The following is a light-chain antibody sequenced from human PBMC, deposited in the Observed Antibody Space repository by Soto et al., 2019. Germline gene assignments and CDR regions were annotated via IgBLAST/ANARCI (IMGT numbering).Light chain of an antibody. V-gene: IGKV1-27*01. Sequence: DIQMTQSPSSLSASVGDRVTLTCRASQDISQYLAWYQQRPGKVPKVLIYYASTLQSGVPSRFSGSGSGTEFTLTISSLQPEDVATYYCLKYTKDAPGTFGQGTKVEI. J-gene: IGKJ1*01. CDR3: LKYTKDAPGT. CDR1: QDISQY. CDR2: YAS.